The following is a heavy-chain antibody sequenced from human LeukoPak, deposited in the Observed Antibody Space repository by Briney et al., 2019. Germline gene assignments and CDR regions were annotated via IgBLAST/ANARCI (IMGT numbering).Heavy chain of an antibody. D-gene: IGHD2-15*01. CDR1: GFTFSDYY. Sequence: GGSLRLSCAASGFTFSDYYMSWIRQAPGKGLEWVSYISSSGTTIYYADSVKGRFTISRDNAKNSLYLQMNSLRAEDTAVYYCARVLRYCSGGNCYSGGLGYMDVWGKGTTVTISS. J-gene: IGHJ6*03. V-gene: IGHV3-11*01. CDR2: ISSSGTTI. CDR3: ARVLRYCSGGNCYSGGLGYMDV.